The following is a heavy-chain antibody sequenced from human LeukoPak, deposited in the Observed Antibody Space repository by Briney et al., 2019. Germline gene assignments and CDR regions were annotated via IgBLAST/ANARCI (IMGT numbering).Heavy chain of an antibody. CDR2: IYPDHSDT. D-gene: IGHD2-8*01. J-gene: IGHJ6*03. V-gene: IGHV5-51*01. CDR3: ARHGHCTNGVCYSNYYYYMDV. Sequence: GESLKISCKGSGYSFTSYWIGWVRQIPGKGLEWMGIIYPDHSDTRYSPSFEGQVIISVDKSISTAYPQWSSLKASNTATYYCARHGHCTNGVCYSNYYYYMDVWGKGTTVTVS. CDR1: GYSFTSYW.